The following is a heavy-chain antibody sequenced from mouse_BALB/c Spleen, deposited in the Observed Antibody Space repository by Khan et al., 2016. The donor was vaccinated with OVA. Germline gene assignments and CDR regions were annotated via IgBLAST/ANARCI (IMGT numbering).Heavy chain of an antibody. CDR3: ARGFFGSYEFAY. CDR1: GYTFTNYC. J-gene: IGHJ3*01. CDR2: IFPGTGTT. V-gene: IGHV1S132*01. Sequence: QVRLQQSGAELVKPAPSVKLSCKTSGYTFTNYCIQCVKQRPGQGLWWIGEIFPGTGTTYYNENFKAKATLTIDTSSSTAYMRLSSLTSEDSAVYFCARGFFGSYEFAYWGQGTLVTVSA. D-gene: IGHD1-1*02.